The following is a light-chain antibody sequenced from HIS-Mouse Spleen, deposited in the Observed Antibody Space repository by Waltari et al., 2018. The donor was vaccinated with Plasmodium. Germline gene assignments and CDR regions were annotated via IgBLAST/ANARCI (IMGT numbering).Light chain of an antibody. CDR3: CSYAGSSTWV. V-gene: IGLV2-23*01. CDR2: AGS. J-gene: IGLJ3*02. Sequence: QSALTQPASVSGSPGQSNTLPCTGTSRGVGSYNLVPWYQQHPGQAPKRMIYAGSKRPSGGSNRFSGSKSGNTASLTISGLQAEDEADYYCCSYAGSSTWVFGGGTKLTVL. CDR1: SRGVGSYNL.